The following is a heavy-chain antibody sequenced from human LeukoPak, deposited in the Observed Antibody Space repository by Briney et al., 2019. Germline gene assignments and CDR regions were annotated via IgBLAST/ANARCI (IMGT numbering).Heavy chain of an antibody. CDR1: GFASGSYW. CDR2: INNDGKET. CDR3: ARLVVRSSDY. D-gene: IGHD2-21*01. J-gene: IGHJ4*02. Sequence: GGSLRLSCEVSGFASGSYWMGWFRQAPGKGLESVATINNDGKETYYVDSVKGRFSIYRDNAKNSMFLQMNRLRAEDTAIYYCARLVVRSSDYWGQGTLVSVSS. V-gene: IGHV3-7*01.